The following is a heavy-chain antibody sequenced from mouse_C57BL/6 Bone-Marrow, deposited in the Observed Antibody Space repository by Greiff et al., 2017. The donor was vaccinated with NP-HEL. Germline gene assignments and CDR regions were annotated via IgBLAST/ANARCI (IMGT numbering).Heavy chain of an antibody. CDR2: IDPSDSYT. D-gene: IGHD2-4*01. Sequence: QVQLQQPGAELVMPGASVKLSCKASGYTFTSYWMHWVKQRPGQGLEWIGEIDPSDSYTNYNQKFKGKSTLTVDKSSSTAYMQLSSLTSEDSAVYYCATYYDFAYGGQGTLVTVSA. CDR3: ATYYDFAY. CDR1: GYTFTSYW. V-gene: IGHV1-69*01. J-gene: IGHJ3*01.